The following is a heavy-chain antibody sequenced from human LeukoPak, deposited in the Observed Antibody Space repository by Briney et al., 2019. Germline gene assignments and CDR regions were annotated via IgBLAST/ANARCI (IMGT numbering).Heavy chain of an antibody. CDR1: GGSISSGGYS. Sequence: SQTLSLTCAVSGGSISSGGYSSSWIRQPPGKGLEWIGYIYHSGSTYYNLSLKSRVTISVDRSKNQFSLKLSSVTAADTAVYYCARAEDLGAFDIWGQGTMVTVSS. CDR2: IYHSGST. CDR3: ARAEDLGAFDI. V-gene: IGHV4-30-2*01. J-gene: IGHJ3*02. D-gene: IGHD2-15*01.